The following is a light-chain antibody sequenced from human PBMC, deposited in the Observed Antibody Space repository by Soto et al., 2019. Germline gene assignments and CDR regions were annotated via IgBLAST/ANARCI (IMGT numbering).Light chain of an antibody. CDR2: DVS. Sequence: QSALTQPASVSGSPGQSVTISCTGTSSDVGEYNYVSWYQQHPGKAPKLIIYDVSNRPSGVSNRFSGSKSGNTASLTISWRQAEDEADYFCSSYASGSTRVFGGGTQLTVL. V-gene: IGLV2-14*01. CDR1: SSDVGEYNY. J-gene: IGLJ3*02. CDR3: SSYASGSTRV.